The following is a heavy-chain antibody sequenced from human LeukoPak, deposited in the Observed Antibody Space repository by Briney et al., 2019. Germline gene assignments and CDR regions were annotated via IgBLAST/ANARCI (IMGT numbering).Heavy chain of an antibody. CDR2: IYYSGST. D-gene: IGHD3-10*01. V-gene: IGHV4-31*03. CDR1: NGSISSGGYY. Sequence: SETLSLTCTVSNGSISSGGYYWSWIRQHPGKGLEWIGYIYYSGSTYYNPSLRSRVTISVDTSKNQFSLKLSSVTAADTAVYYCATMVRGVIDYWGQGTLVTVSS. J-gene: IGHJ4*02. CDR3: ATMVRGVIDY.